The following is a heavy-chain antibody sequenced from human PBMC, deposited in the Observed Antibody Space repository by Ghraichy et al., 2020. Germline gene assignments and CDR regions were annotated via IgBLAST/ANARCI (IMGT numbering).Heavy chain of an antibody. V-gene: IGHV3-23*01. Sequence: GGSLRLSCAASGFIFSSYAMSWVRQAPGKGLEWVSAVSGSGGYTYYADSVKGRFTISRDNSKNTLYLQMSSLRAEDTAVYYCAKGKGLMGTNYYYYGMDVWGQGTTVTVSS. CDR2: VSGSGGYT. CDR1: GFIFSSYA. D-gene: IGHD7-27*01. J-gene: IGHJ6*02. CDR3: AKGKGLMGTNYYYYGMDV.